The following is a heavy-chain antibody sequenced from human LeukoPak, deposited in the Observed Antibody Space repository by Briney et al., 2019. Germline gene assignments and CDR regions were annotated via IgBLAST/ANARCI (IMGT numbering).Heavy chain of an antibody. Sequence: SETLSLTCAVYGGSFSGYYWSWIRQPPGKGLEWIGEINHSGSTNYNPSLKSRVTISVDASKNQFSLKLSSVTAADTAVYYCARGTIVATITANQYYYYYYMDVWGKGTTVTVSS. J-gene: IGHJ6*03. CDR2: INHSGST. CDR1: GGSFSGYY. D-gene: IGHD5-12*01. CDR3: ARGTIVATITANQYYYYYYMDV. V-gene: IGHV4-34*01.